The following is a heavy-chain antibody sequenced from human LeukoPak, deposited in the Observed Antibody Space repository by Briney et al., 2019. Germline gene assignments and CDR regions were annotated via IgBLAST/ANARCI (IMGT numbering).Heavy chain of an antibody. J-gene: IGHJ3*02. CDR1: GFTFSSYW. V-gene: IGHV3-33*06. CDR3: AKTGEDDAFDI. D-gene: IGHD7-27*01. CDR2: IWYDGSNK. Sequence: PGGSLRLSCAASGFTFSSYWMSWVRQAPGKGLEWVAVIWYDGSNKYYADSVKGRFTISRDNSKNTLYLQMNSLRAEDTAVYYCAKTGEDDAFDIWGQGTMVTVSS.